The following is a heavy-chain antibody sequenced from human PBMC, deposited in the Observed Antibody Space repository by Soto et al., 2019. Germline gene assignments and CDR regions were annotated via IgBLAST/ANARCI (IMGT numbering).Heavy chain of an antibody. V-gene: IGHV1-18*01. CDR2: ISAYNGNT. Sequence: ASVKVSCKASGYTFTSYGISWVRQAPGQGLEWMGWISAYNGNTNYAQKLQGRVTMTTDTSTSTAYMELRSLRSDDTAVYYCARMEVLRFLEWLPKPQDFDYWGQGTLVTVSS. J-gene: IGHJ4*02. CDR3: ARMEVLRFLEWLPKPQDFDY. D-gene: IGHD3-3*01. CDR1: GYTFTSYG.